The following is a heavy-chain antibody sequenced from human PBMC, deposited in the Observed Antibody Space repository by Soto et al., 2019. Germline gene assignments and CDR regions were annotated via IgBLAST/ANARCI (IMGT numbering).Heavy chain of an antibody. J-gene: IGHJ4*02. D-gene: IGHD2-15*01. V-gene: IGHV5-51*01. Sequence: GEALKISCKGSGYSFTNYWIGWVRQIPGKGLEWIGIIYTGDSDTRYSPSFQGQVTISADKSISTAYLQRSSLKASDTAMYYCARLAPICSGGSCYRKESPGPCDYWGPGTLVTLSP. CDR2: IYTGDSDT. CDR1: GYSFTNYW. CDR3: ARLAPICSGGSCYRKESPGPCDY.